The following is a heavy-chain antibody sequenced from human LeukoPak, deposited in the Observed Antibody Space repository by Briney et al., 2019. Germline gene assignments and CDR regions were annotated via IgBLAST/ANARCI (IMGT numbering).Heavy chain of an antibody. Sequence: GASVKVSCKASGYRFTRHHMHWVRQAPGQGLEWMGIISPSGGSTSSAQKFQGRVTMTRDTSTSTLYMELSSLRSEDTAVYYCARSGHPREGLDIWGQGTMVTVSS. V-gene: IGHV1-46*01. J-gene: IGHJ3*02. CDR2: ISPSGGST. CDR3: ARSGHPREGLDI. D-gene: IGHD2-8*02. CDR1: GYRFTRHH.